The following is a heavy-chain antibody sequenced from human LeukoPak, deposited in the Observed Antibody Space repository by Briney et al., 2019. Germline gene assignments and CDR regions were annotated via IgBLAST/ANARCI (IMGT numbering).Heavy chain of an antibody. CDR1: GFTFSNAW. Sequence: GGSLRLSCAASGFTFSNAWMSWVRQAPGKGLEWVGRIKSKTDGGTTDYAAPVKGRFTISRDDSKNTLYLQMNSLKTEDTAVYYCGLMGTYDILTGYGGNLLSVSWGQGTLVTVSS. J-gene: IGHJ5*02. V-gene: IGHV3-15*01. D-gene: IGHD3-9*01. CDR3: GLMGTYDILTGYGGNLLSVS. CDR2: IKSKTDGGTT.